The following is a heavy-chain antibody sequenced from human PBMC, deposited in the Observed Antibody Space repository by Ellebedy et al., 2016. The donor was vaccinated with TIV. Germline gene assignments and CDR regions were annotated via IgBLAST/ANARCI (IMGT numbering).Heavy chain of an antibody. CDR3: LRHVYIVGPSELDH. D-gene: IGHD1-26*01. Sequence: SETLSLXCAVYNVSFNFYYWSWIRQPPGKGLEWIGEINHSGKTFYNPSLKSRVTISLDTSQNQVSLKLNSATATDTATYYCLRHVYIVGPSELDHWGQGTLVTVSA. J-gene: IGHJ4*02. CDR1: NVSFNFYY. V-gene: IGHV4-34*01. CDR2: INHSGKT.